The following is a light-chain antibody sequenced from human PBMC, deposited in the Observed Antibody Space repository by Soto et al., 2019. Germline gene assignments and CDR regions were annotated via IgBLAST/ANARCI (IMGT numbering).Light chain of an antibody. J-gene: IGLJ2*01. V-gene: IGLV1-51*01. Sequence: QSVLTQPPSVSAAPGQKVTISCSGSSSNIGSNYVSWYQQLPGTAPKLLIYDDNKRPSGIPDRFYGSKSGTSATLGITGLQTGDEDDYYCGTWDSSLSAGVFGGWTKLTVL. CDR3: GTWDSSLSAGV. CDR1: SSNIGSNY. CDR2: DDN.